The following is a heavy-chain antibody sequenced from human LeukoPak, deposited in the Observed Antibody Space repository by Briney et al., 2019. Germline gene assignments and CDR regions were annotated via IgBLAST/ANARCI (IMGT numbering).Heavy chain of an antibody. CDR3: ATGTEEITVVTPCY. Sequence: GRSLRLSCAASGFTFTTYTMNWVRQAPGKGLEWVSSISTGSSYIHYADSVKGRFTISRDNAKNSLYLQMNSLRAEDTAVYYCATGTEEITVVTPCYWGQGTLATVSS. CDR2: ISTGSSYI. V-gene: IGHV3-21*01. CDR1: GFTFTTYT. J-gene: IGHJ4*02. D-gene: IGHD4-23*01.